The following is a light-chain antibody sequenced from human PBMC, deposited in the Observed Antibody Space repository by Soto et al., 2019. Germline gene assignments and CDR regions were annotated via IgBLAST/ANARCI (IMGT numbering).Light chain of an antibody. J-gene: IGKJ1*01. CDR2: KAS. V-gene: IGKV1-5*03. CDR3: QQQRT. Sequence: DIQMTQSPSTLSASVGDRVTITCRASQSISSWLAWYQQKPGKAHKLLIYKASSLESGVPSRFSGSGSGTEFTHTISSLQPDDFQTYYSQQQRTFGQGTKGEIK. CDR1: QSISSW.